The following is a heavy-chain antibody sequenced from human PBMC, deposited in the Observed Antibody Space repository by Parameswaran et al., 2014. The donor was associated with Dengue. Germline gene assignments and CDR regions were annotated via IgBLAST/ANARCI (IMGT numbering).Heavy chain of an antibody. D-gene: IGHD1-26*01. J-gene: IGHJ4*02. CDR3: ARGSGSYYEIDY. Sequence: WVRQAPGQGLEWMGRIIPILGIANYAQKFQGRVTITADKSTSTAYMELSSLRSEDTAVYYCARGSGSYYEIDYWGQGTLVTVSS. V-gene: IGHV1-69*04. CDR2: IIPILGIA.